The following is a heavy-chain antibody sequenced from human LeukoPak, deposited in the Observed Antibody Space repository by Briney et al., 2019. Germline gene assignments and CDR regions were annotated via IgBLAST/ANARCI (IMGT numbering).Heavy chain of an antibody. D-gene: IGHD3-10*01. V-gene: IGHV4-31*03. J-gene: IGHJ5*02. CDR2: IYYSGST. CDR3: ARRSSGSYNWFDP. Sequence: PSQTLSLTCTVSGGSISSGGYYWSWMRQHPGNGLEWIGYIYYSGSTYYNPSLKSRVTISVDTSKNQFSLKLSSVTAADTAVYYCARRSSGSYNWFDPWGQGTLVTVSS. CDR1: GGSISSGGYY.